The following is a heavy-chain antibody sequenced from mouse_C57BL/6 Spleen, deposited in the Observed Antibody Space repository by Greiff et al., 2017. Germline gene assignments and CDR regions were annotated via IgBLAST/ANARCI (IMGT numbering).Heavy chain of an antibody. Sequence: EVQLQESGPVLVKPGASVKMSCKASGYTFTDYYMNWVKQSHGKSLEWIGVINPYNGGTSYNQKFKGKATLTADKSSSTAYMELNSLTSNDSAIYFCASVYDYDGGDYWGQGTTLTVSS. D-gene: IGHD2-4*01. CDR2: INPYNGGT. CDR3: ASVYDYDGGDY. J-gene: IGHJ2*01. CDR1: GYTFTDYY. V-gene: IGHV1-19*01.